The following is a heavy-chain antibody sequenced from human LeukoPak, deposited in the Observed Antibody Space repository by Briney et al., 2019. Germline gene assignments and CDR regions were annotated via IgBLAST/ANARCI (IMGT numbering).Heavy chain of an antibody. Sequence: ASVNVSCKASGYTFTGYYMHWVRQAPGQGLEWMGRINPNSGGTNYAQKFQGRVTMTRDTSISTAYMELSRLRSDDTAVYYCARASSATFHFDYWGQGTLVTVSS. CDR1: GYTFTGYY. J-gene: IGHJ4*02. D-gene: IGHD2-15*01. CDR3: ARASSATFHFDY. V-gene: IGHV1-2*06. CDR2: INPNSGGT.